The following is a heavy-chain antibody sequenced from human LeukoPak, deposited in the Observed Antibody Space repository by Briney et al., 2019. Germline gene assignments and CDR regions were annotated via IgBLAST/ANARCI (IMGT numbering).Heavy chain of an antibody. V-gene: IGHV3-11*01. CDR3: ASPALGDSYGMDV. J-gene: IGHJ6*02. Sequence: PGGSLRLSCAASGFTFSSYAMSWIRQAPGKGLEWVSYISSSGSTIYYADSVKGRFTISRDNAKNSLYLQMNSLRAEDTAVYYCASPALGDSYGMDVWGQGTTVTVSS. CDR2: ISSSGSTI. D-gene: IGHD3-16*01. CDR1: GFTFSSYA.